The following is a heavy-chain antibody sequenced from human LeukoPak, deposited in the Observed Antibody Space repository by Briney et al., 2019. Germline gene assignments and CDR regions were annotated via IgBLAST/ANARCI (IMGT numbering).Heavy chain of an antibody. J-gene: IGHJ4*02. CDR1: GDSIRSSSYY. CDR3: ARGYSVDY. D-gene: IGHD2-15*01. CDR2: ISYSGTT. V-gene: IGHV4-39*07. Sequence: SETLSLTCTVSGDSIRSSSYYWGWIRQPPGKGLEWIGSISYSGTTYFNPSLQSRVIISVDTSKNQFSLELISVTAADTAVYYCARGYSVDYWDQGVLVTVSS.